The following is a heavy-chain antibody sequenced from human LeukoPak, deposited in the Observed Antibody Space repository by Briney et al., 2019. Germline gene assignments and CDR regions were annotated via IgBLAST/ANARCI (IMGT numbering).Heavy chain of an antibody. D-gene: IGHD3-9*01. CDR1: GGSISSYY. Sequence: SETLSLTCTVSGGSISSYYWSWIRQPPGKGLEWIGYIYYSGSSHYNPSLKSRVTISVDTSKNQFSLKLTSVTAADTAIYYCARGGDILTGYSPDAFDIWGQGTMVTVSS. V-gene: IGHV4-59*01. J-gene: IGHJ3*02. CDR3: ARGGDILTGYSPDAFDI. CDR2: IYYSGSS.